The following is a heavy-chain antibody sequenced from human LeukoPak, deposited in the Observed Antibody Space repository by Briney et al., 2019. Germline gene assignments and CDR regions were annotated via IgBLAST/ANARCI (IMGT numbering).Heavy chain of an antibody. CDR1: GGSISSYY. Sequence: SETLSLTCTVSGGSISSYYWSWIRQPAGKGLEWIGNIYYTGSTIYNPSLESRVTMSVGTSENQLFLNLTSVTAADTAVYYCARGTDPYYFAYWGQGTLVTVSS. V-gene: IGHV4-59*01. J-gene: IGHJ4*02. CDR3: ARGTDPYYFAY. CDR2: IYYTGST.